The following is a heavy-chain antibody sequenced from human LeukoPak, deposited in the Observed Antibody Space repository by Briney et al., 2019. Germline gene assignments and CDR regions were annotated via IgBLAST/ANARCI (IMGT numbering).Heavy chain of an antibody. D-gene: IGHD3-9*01. CDR3: ARGKYYNFLTGYAGNAFDI. CDR1: GFTFSSYE. J-gene: IGHJ3*02. CDR2: IGSSGSTI. Sequence: GGSLRLSCAASGFTFSSYEMNWVRQAPGKGLEWVSYIGSSGSTIYYADSVKGRFTISRDNAKNSLYLQMNSLRAEDTAVYYCARGKYYNFLTGYAGNAFDIWGQGTMVTVSS. V-gene: IGHV3-48*03.